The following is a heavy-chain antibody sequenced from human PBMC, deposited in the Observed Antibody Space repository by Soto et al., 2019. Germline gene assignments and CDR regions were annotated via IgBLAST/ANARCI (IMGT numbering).Heavy chain of an antibody. CDR2: LYSSGST. V-gene: IGHV4-4*07. Sequence: QVQLQESGPGLVKPSETLSLTCTVSGGPVSGFYWSWIRQPAGKGLEWIGRLYSSGSTNYNPSLKSRVNMSVDTSKNQFSLTLASVTAADSAVYYCARDGVSVAGEGFDNWGQGTLVTVSS. CDR1: GGPVSGFY. J-gene: IGHJ4*02. CDR3: ARDGVSVAGEGFDN. D-gene: IGHD6-19*01.